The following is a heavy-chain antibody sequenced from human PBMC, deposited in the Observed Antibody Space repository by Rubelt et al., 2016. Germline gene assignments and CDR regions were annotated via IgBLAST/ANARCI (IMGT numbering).Heavy chain of an antibody. D-gene: IGHD3-22*01. CDR2: FDPEDGET. V-gene: IGHV1-24*01. CDR3: ARGEYYYDSSGYSNDY. Sequence: MGGFDPEDGETIYAQKFQGRVTMTEDTSTDTAYMELSSLRSEDTAVYYCARGEYYYDSSGYSNDYWGQGTLVTVSS. J-gene: IGHJ4*02.